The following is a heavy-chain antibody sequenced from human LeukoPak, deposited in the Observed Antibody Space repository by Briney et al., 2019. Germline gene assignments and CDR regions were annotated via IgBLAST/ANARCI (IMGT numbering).Heavy chain of an antibody. CDR2: ISSNGGST. Sequence: PGGSLRLSCAASGFTFSSYAMHWVRQAPGKGLEYVSAISSNGGSTYYANSVKGRFTISRDNSKNTLYLQMGSLRAEDMAVYYCARGRKWELLNWGQGTLVTVFS. J-gene: IGHJ4*02. V-gene: IGHV3-64*01. D-gene: IGHD1-26*01. CDR3: ARGRKWELLN. CDR1: GFTFSSYA.